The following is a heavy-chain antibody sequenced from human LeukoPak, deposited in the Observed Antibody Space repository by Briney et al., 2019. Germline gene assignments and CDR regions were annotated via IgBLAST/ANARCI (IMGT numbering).Heavy chain of an antibody. CDR3: ARGDYDFWSGYLHYFDY. V-gene: IGHV1-46*03. J-gene: IGHJ4*02. D-gene: IGHD3-3*01. Sequence: ASVKVSCKASGYTFTSYCMHWVRQAPGQGLEWMGIINPSGGSTSYAQKFQGRVAMTRDTSTSTVYMELSSLRSEDTAVYYCARGDYDFWSGYLHYFDYWGQGTLVTVSS. CDR1: GYTFTSYC. CDR2: INPSGGST.